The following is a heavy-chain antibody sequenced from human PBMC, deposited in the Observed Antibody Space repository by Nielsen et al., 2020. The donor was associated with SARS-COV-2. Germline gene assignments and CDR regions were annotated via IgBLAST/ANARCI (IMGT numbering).Heavy chain of an antibody. V-gene: IGHV4-31*03. D-gene: IGHD3-22*01. CDR2: IYYSGST. CDR3: ARGTMIVVVNAFDI. Sequence: SETLSLTCTVSGGSISSGGYYWSWIRQHPGKGLEWIGYIYYSGSTYYNPSLKSRVTISVDTSKNQFSLELSSVTAADTAVYYCARGTMIVVVNAFDIWGQGTMVTVSS. J-gene: IGHJ3*02. CDR1: GGSISSGGYY.